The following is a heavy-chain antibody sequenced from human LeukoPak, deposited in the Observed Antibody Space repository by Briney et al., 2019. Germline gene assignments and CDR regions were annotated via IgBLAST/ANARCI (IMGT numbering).Heavy chain of an antibody. J-gene: IGHJ4*02. CDR3: ARVADMVRGVIHYYFDD. CDR2: ISSSSSYI. D-gene: IGHD3-10*01. V-gene: IGHV3-21*01. Sequence: GGSLRLSCTASGFTFGDYAMSWVRQAPGKGLEWVSSISSSSSYIYYADSVKGRFTISRDNAKNSLYLQMNSLRAEDTAVYYCARVADMVRGVIHYYFDDWGQGTLVTVSS. CDR1: GFTFGDYA.